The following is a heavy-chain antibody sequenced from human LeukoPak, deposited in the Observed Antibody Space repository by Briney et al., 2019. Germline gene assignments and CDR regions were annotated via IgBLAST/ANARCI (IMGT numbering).Heavy chain of an antibody. CDR1: GFTFSSHS. D-gene: IGHD3-3*01. CDR3: ARAQTLFWEFDGFDI. J-gene: IGHJ3*02. CDR2: VTSTNKI. V-gene: IGHV3-69-1*01. Sequence: PGGSLRLSCVASGFTFSSHSINWVRQAPGKGLEWIATVTSTNKIHYADSVKGRFTISRDNAENPVYLQMNSLRDEDTAVYSCARAQTLFWEFDGFDIWGRGTKVTVSS.